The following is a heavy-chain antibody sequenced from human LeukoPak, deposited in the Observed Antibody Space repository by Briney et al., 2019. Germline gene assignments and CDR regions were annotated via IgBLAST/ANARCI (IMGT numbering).Heavy chain of an antibody. CDR2: ISWNSGSI. D-gene: IGHD6-19*01. CDR1: GFTLSSYW. J-gene: IGHJ3*02. Sequence: GGSLRLSCAASGFTLSSYWMHWVRQAPGKGLEWVSGISWNSGSIGYADSVKGRFTISRDNAKNSLYLQMNSLRAEDTALYYCAKDISGWYGDAFDIWGQGTMVTVSS. CDR3: AKDISGWYGDAFDI. V-gene: IGHV3-9*01.